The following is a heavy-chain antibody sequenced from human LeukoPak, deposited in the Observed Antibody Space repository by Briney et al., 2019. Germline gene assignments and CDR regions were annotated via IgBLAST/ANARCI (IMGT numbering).Heavy chain of an antibody. V-gene: IGHV4-34*01. CDR2: INHSGST. D-gene: IGHD3-10*01. J-gene: IGHJ4*02. CDR1: GGSFSGYY. CDR3: ARDVWWFGELLTDY. Sequence: SETLSLTCGVYGGSFSGYYWSWIRQPPGKGLEWIGEINHSGSTNYNPSLKSRVTISVDTSKNQFSLKLSSVTAADTAVYYCARDVWWFGELLTDYWGQGTLVTVSS.